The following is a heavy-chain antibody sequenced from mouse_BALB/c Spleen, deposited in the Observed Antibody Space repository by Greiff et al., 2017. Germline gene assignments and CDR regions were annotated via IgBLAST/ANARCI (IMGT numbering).Heavy chain of an antibody. CDR1: GYTFTSYW. CDR3: TYGYYAMDY. J-gene: IGHJ4*01. D-gene: IGHD1-1*01. V-gene: IGHV1-69*02. Sequence: VKLQQPGAELVRPGASVKLSCKASGYTFTSYWINWVKQRPGQGLEWIGNIYPSDSYTNYNQKFKDKATLTVDKSSSTAYMQLSSPTSEDSAVYYCTYGYYAMDYWGQGTSVTVSS. CDR2: IYPSDSYT.